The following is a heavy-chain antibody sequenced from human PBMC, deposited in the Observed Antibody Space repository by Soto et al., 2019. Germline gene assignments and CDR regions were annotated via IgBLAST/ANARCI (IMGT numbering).Heavy chain of an antibody. V-gene: IGHV4-4*07. J-gene: IGHJ6*02. D-gene: IGHD6-13*01. CDR1: GGSISSYY. Sequence: PSETLSLTCTVSGGSISSYYWSWIRQPAGKGLEWIGRIYTSGSTNYNPSLKRRVTMSVDTSKNQFSLKLSSVTAADTAVYYCARDSSSWYGGGASAHGMDVWGQGTTVTVSS. CDR3: ARDSSSWYGGGASAHGMDV. CDR2: IYTSGST.